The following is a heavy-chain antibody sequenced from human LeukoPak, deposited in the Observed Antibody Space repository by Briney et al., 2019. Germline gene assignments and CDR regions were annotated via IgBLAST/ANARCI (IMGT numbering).Heavy chain of an antibody. CDR1: GFTFSSYA. CDR2: ISGSGGST. CDR3: AKAYDFWSGYLNPFDP. J-gene: IGHJ5*02. Sequence: PGGSLRLSCAASGFTFSSYAMSWVRQAPGKGLEWVSAISGSGGSTYYADSVKGRFTISRDNSKNTLYLQMNSLRAEDTAVYYCAKAYDFWSGYLNPFDPWGQGTLVTVSS. D-gene: IGHD3-3*01. V-gene: IGHV3-23*01.